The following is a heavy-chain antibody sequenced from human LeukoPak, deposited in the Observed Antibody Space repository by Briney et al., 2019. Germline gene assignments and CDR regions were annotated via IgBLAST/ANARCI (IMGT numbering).Heavy chain of an antibody. V-gene: IGHV1-69*13. D-gene: IGHD1-26*01. CDR1: GGTFSSYA. CDR3: ASGYSGSYSVTGFDP. Sequence: SVKVSCKASGGTFSSYAISWVRQAPGQGLEWMGGIIPIFGTANYAQKFQGRVTITADESTSTAYMELSSLRSEGTAVYYCASGYSGSYSVTGFDPWGQGTLVTVSS. CDR2: IIPIFGTA. J-gene: IGHJ5*02.